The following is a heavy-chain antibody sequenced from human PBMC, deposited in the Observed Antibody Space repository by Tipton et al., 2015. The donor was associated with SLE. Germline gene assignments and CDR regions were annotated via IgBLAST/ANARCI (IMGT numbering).Heavy chain of an antibody. V-gene: IGHV4-31*03. CDR1: GGAGSSGGFY. J-gene: IGHJ5*02. D-gene: IGHD4/OR15-4a*01. Sequence: TLSLTCTVSGGAGSSGGFYWSWIRHHPGKGLEWIGYIYYSGTTYYNPSLKSRVTMSKDTSKNQFSLKLSSVTAADSALYFCARGGYSAGPFDPWGQGILVTVSS. CDR3: ARGGYSAGPFDP. CDR2: IYYSGTT.